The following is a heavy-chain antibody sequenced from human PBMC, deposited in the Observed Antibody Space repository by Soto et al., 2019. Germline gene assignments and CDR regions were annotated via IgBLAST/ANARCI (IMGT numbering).Heavy chain of an antibody. D-gene: IGHD4-17*01. CDR3: ARTNGYSDYDLDY. CDR2: IYYTGRT. CDR1: GDSVYGSHW. Sequence: PSETLSLTCAVFGDSVYGSHWWTWVRQTPGRGLEWLGQIYYTGRTIYNPSLTSRVTMSVDKSKNQFSLRLSSLTAADTATYFCARTNGYSDYDLDYWGQGALVTVS. V-gene: IGHV4-4*02. J-gene: IGHJ4*02.